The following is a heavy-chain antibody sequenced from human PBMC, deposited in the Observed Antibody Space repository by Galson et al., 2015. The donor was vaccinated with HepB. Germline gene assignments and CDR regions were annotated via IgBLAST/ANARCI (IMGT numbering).Heavy chain of an antibody. CDR2: INSDGSRT. D-gene: IGHD3-22*01. Sequence: SLRLSCAASGFTFSSYWMHWVRQAPGKGLVWVSRINSDGSRTSYADSVKGRFTISRDNAKNTLYLQMKSLRAEDTAVYYCARGEVTYDSTDFTWSFDYWGQGTLVTVSS. V-gene: IGHV3-74*01. CDR1: GFTFSSYW. J-gene: IGHJ4*02. CDR3: ARGEVTYDSTDFTWSFDY.